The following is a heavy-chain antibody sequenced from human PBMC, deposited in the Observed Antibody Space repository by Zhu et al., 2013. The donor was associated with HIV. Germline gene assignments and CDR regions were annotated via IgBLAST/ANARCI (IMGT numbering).Heavy chain of an antibody. CDR1: GFTFSSYA. Sequence: EVQLLESGGGLVQPGGSLRLSCAASGFTFSSYAMSWVRQAPGKGLEWVSAISGSGGSTYYADSVKGRFTISRDNSKNTLYLQMNSLRAEDTAVYYCAKAGTPAAVPGKTMPTYYFDYWGQGTLVTVSS. J-gene: IGHJ4*02. CDR3: AKAGTPAAVPGKTMPTYYFDY. V-gene: IGHV3-23*01. CDR2: ISGSGGST. D-gene: IGHD6-13*01.